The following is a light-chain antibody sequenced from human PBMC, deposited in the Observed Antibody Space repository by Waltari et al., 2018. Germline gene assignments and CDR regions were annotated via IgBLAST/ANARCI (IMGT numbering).Light chain of an antibody. V-gene: IGKV3-11*01. J-gene: IGKJ2*01. Sequence: EIVLTQSPATLSLSPGERATLSCRASQTVRTFLACYQQKPGQAPRLRIFDASSRATGIPAKFRGSGSGTDFTLTVSNLEPEDFAVYYCQQRSNWPYTFGQGTRVDIK. CDR3: QQRSNWPYT. CDR2: DAS. CDR1: QTVRTF.